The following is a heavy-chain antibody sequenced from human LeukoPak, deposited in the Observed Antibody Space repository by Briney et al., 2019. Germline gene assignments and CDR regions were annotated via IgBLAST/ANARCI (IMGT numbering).Heavy chain of an antibody. CDR1: GYTFTSYG. V-gene: IGHV1-18*01. Sequence: GASVKVSCKASGYTFTSYGISWVRQAPGQGLEWMGWICAYNGNTNYAQKLQGRVTMTTDTSTSTACMELWRLRYDDTAVYYCARDGPWTRGDYWGQGTLVTVSS. D-gene: IGHD3/OR15-3a*01. CDR2: ICAYNGNT. CDR3: ARDGPWTRGDY. J-gene: IGHJ4*02.